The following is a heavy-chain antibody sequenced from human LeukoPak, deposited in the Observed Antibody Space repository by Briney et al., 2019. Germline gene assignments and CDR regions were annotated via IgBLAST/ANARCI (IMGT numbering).Heavy chain of an antibody. V-gene: IGHV3-30*04. D-gene: IGHD5-18*01. CDR3: ARDGYGLDTPMVSTNFDY. CDR1: GFTFSSYA. Sequence: GGSPRLSCAASGFTFSSYAMTWVRQAPGKGLEWVAVTSYDGRNKYYADSAKGRFTISRDNSKNTLYLQMNSLRPEDTAVYYCARDGYGLDTPMVSTNFDYWGQGTLVTVSS. CDR2: TSYDGRNK. J-gene: IGHJ4*02.